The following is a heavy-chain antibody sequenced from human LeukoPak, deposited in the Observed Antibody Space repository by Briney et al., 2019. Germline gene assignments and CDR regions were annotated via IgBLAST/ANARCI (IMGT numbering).Heavy chain of an antibody. Sequence: GGSLRLSCVASGFSFSSYWMSWVRQAPGKGLEWVANIKQDGSEKYYVDSVKGRFTISRDNAKNSLYLQMNSLRAEDTAVYYCARGSSGSYYWVPAIDYWGQGTLVTVSS. V-gene: IGHV3-7*01. CDR1: GFSFSSYW. J-gene: IGHJ4*02. CDR3: ARGSSGSYYWVPAIDY. D-gene: IGHD1-26*01. CDR2: IKQDGSEK.